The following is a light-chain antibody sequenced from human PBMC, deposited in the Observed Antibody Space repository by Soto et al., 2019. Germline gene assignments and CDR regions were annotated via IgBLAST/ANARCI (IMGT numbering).Light chain of an antibody. CDR2: GAS. J-gene: IGKJ1*01. Sequence: EVVLTQSQGTLSLSPGERATLSCGASQSVGSSYLAWYEQKPGQAPRLLIYGASTRATGIPDRFSGSGSGTEYTLTISTLEPEDFALYYCQQYINSPWTFGQGTKVEI. V-gene: IGKV3-20*01. CDR1: QSVGSSY. CDR3: QQYINSPWT.